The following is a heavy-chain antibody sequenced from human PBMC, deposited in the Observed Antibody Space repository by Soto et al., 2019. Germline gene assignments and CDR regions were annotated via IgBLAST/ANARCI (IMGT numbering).Heavy chain of an antibody. V-gene: IGHV3-64D*06. D-gene: IGHD2-15*01. Sequence: GGSLSLSCSASGFIFSESTIYWVRQVPGKGLEAISAVSTSGRSTYYADSVKDRFTISRDNSKNTLFLQMGSLRPEDTAIYYCVKQAHGLDGVAFDYWGQGTQVTVSS. CDR2: VSTSGRST. CDR1: GFIFSEST. J-gene: IGHJ4*02. CDR3: VKQAHGLDGVAFDY.